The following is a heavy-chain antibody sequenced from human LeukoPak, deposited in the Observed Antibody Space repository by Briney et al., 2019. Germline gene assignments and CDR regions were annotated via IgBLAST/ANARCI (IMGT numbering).Heavy chain of an antibody. V-gene: IGHV1-2*02. Sequence: ASVKVSCKASGYTFTGYYMHWVRQAPGQGLEWMGWINPNSGGTNYAQKFQGRVTMTRDTSISTAYMELSRLRSDDTAVYYCARGRSHPLLSTVTKPDNSFDPWGQGTLVTVSS. J-gene: IGHJ5*02. CDR3: ARGRSHPLLSTVTKPDNSFDP. CDR2: INPNSGGT. D-gene: IGHD4-17*01. CDR1: GYTFTGYY.